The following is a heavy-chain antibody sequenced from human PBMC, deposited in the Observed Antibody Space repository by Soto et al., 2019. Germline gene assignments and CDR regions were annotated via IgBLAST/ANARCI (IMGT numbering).Heavy chain of an antibody. J-gene: IGHJ4*02. Sequence: SETLSLTCTVSGGSISSSSYYWGWIRQPPGKGLEWIGSIYYSGSTYYNPYLKSRVTISADTSNNQFSLKLTSVTAADTAVYYCVRIAAAWTTWGQGTQVTVSS. D-gene: IGHD6-25*01. CDR3: VRIAAAWTT. CDR2: IYYSGST. CDR1: GGSISSSSYY. V-gene: IGHV4-39*01.